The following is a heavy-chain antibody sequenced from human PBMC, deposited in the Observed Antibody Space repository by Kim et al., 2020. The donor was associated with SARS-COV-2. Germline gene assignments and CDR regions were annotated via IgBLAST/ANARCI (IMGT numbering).Heavy chain of an antibody. J-gene: IGHJ5*02. CDR2: VVVGSGDT. CDR3: AADRSEGWLDH. D-gene: IGHD3-10*01. V-gene: IGHV1-58*01. Sequence: SVKVSCKASRFSLTNFAVQWVRQARGQGLEWIGWVVVGSGDTNYTQQFHGRVIITWDMSTSTSYMELNSLRSDDTAVYYCAADRSEGWLDHWGQGTLVTTSS. CDR1: RFSLTNFA.